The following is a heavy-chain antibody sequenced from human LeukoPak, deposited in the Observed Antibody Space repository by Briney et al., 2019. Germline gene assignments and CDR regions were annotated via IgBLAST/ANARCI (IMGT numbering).Heavy chain of an antibody. CDR3: ARGAEWLRFDFDY. V-gene: IGHV3-30*04. D-gene: IGHD5-12*01. CDR1: GLTLSSYA. Sequence: PGGSLRLSCAASGLTLSSYAMHWVRQAAGEGLEWVAVISYDGTNKYYADSMNGRFTISRDNSKNTLYLQMNSLRAEDTAVYYCARGAEWLRFDFDYWGQGTLVTVSS. CDR2: ISYDGTNK. J-gene: IGHJ4*02.